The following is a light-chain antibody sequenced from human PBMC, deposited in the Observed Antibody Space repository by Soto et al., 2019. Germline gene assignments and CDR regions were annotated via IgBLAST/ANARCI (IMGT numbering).Light chain of an antibody. V-gene: IGKV3-20*01. CDR2: GAS. Sequence: EIVLTQSPGTLSLSPGERATLSCRASQSVSSYLAWYQQKPGQVPRLLIYGASSRATGVPDRFSGSGSGTDFPLTISRLEPEDFAVYYCQQYGSSLRTFGQGTKVDIK. J-gene: IGKJ1*01. CDR1: QSVSSY. CDR3: QQYGSSLRT.